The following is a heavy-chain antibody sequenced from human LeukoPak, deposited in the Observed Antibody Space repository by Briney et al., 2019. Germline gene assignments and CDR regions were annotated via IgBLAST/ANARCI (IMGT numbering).Heavy chain of an antibody. V-gene: IGHV3-30-3*01. D-gene: IGHD3-22*01. Sequence: GTSLRLSCTASRFTFSNYAMHWVRQAPGKGLEWVAVISYDGSNKYYADSVKGRFTISRDNSKNTLYLQMNSLRAEDTAVYYCAKGPGGRITMIRLRYYYGMDVWGQGTTVTVSS. CDR1: RFTFSNYA. CDR2: ISYDGSNK. J-gene: IGHJ6*02. CDR3: AKGPGGRITMIRLRYYYGMDV.